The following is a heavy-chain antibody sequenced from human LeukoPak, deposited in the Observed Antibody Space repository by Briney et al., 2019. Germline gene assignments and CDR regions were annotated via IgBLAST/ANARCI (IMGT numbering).Heavy chain of an antibody. D-gene: IGHD2-15*01. J-gene: IGHJ5*02. CDR2: ISYDGSNK. Sequence: GGSLRLSCAASGFTFSSYAIHRVRQAPGKGLEWVAVISYDGSNKYYADSVKGRFTISRDNSKNTLHLQMNSLRAEDTAVYYCARGIVVVVAATSNWFDPWGQGTLVTVSS. CDR3: ARGIVVVVAATSNWFDP. CDR1: GFTFSSYA. V-gene: IGHV3-30*04.